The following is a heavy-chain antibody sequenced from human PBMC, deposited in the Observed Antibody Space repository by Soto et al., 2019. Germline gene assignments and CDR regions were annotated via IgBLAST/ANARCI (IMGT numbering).Heavy chain of an antibody. Sequence: ASVKVSCKASGYTFAGYYMHWVRQAPGQGLEWMGWINPNSGGTNYAQKFQGWVTMTRDTSISTAYMELSRLRSDDTAVYYCARGAAGYSSGWPHYYCYGMDVWGQGTTVTVSS. CDR1: GYTFAGYY. V-gene: IGHV1-2*04. D-gene: IGHD6-19*01. CDR3: ARGAAGYSSGWPHYYCYGMDV. J-gene: IGHJ6*02. CDR2: INPNSGGT.